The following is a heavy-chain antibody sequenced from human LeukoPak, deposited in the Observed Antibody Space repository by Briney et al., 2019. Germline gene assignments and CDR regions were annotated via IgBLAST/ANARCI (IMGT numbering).Heavy chain of an antibody. CDR2: MNPNSGNT. CDR3: ARGRAAAGSKGYYFDY. Sequence: ASVKVSCKASGYTFTSYDINWVRQATGQGLEWMGWMNPNSGNTGYAQKFQGRVTMTRNTSISTAYMELSSLRSEDTAVYYCARGRAAAGSKGYYFDYWGQGTLVTVSS. CDR1: GYTFTSYD. D-gene: IGHD6-13*01. J-gene: IGHJ4*02. V-gene: IGHV1-8*01.